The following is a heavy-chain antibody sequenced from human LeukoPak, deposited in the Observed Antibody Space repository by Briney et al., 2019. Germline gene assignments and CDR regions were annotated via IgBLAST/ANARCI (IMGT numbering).Heavy chain of an antibody. CDR2: IIPIFGTA. J-gene: IGHJ4*02. D-gene: IGHD2-2*01. V-gene: IGHV1-69*13. CDR1: RGTFSSYT. CDR3: AREGGYCYRTSCFHFDY. Sequence: SVKVSCKASRGTFSSYTISWVRPAPGQGREWMGGIIPIFGTAHYAQKFQGRVTIIADESTSTGYMELSRLRSEDTAVYYCAREGGYCYRTSCFHFDYWGQGTLVTVSS.